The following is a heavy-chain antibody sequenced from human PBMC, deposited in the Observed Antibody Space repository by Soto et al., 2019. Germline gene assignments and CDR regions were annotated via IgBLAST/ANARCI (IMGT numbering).Heavy chain of an antibody. CDR2: IKSKTDGGTT. CDR3: TTGIAGTPYDAFDI. Sequence: PGGSLRLSCAASGFTFINAWMSWGRQAPGKGLEWVGRIKSKTDGGTTDYAAPVKGRFTISRDDSKNTLYLQMNSLKTEDTAVYYCTTGIAGTPYDAFDIWGQGTMVTVSS. V-gene: IGHV3-15*01. J-gene: IGHJ3*02. CDR1: GFTFINAW. D-gene: IGHD6-13*01.